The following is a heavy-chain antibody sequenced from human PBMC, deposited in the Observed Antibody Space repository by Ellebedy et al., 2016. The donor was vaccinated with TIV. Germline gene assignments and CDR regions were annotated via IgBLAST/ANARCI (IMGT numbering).Heavy chain of an antibody. V-gene: IGHV4-59*08. CDR1: GDSITTHY. Sequence: MPSDTLSLTCTVSGDSITTHYWTWIRQSPGRGLVWIGYIHYSGNTNYNPSLKSRVTISIDTSKNQFSLQLTSVSAADTAVYYCARPLSTYNAFDIWGQGTMVTVSS. D-gene: IGHD2-2*01. J-gene: IGHJ3*02. CDR3: ARPLSTYNAFDI. CDR2: IHYSGNT.